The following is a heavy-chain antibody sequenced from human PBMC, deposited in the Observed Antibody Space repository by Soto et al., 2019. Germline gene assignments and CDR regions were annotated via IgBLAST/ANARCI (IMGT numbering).Heavy chain of an antibody. Sequence: QVQLVESGGGVVQPGRSLRLSCAASGFTFNNYGMHWVRQAPGKGLEWLAVIWNDGSNSSYANSVKGRFTISRDNSKNTQYLQRSSLRAEDTAGYYCARRQRPTPARGAVNARGGMDVWGQGTTVTVSS. CDR1: GFTFNNYG. D-gene: IGHD4-4*01. CDR3: ARRQRPTPARGAVNARGGMDV. J-gene: IGHJ6*02. CDR2: IWNDGSNS. V-gene: IGHV3-33*01.